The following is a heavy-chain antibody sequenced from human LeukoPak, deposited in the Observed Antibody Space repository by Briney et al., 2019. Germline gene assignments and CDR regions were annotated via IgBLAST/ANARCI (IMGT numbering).Heavy chain of an antibody. CDR2: LSYDGSNK. V-gene: IGHV3-30*18. J-gene: IGHJ4*02. D-gene: IGHD6-19*01. Sequence: GGSLRLSCAASGFTFSTYSMKWVRRAPGKGLEWVAVLSYDGSNKYYADSVKGRFTISRDNSKNTLSLQMNSLRAEDTAVYYCAKDRIAVAGKPSNFFDYWGQGTPVTVSS. CDR1: GFTFSTYS. CDR3: AKDRIAVAGKPSNFFDY.